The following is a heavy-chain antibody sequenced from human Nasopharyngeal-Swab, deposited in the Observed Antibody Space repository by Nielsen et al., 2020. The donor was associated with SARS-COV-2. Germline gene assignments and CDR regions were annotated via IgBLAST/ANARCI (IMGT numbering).Heavy chain of an antibody. Sequence: ASVKVSCEASGYTFTSYYMHWVRQAPGQGLEWMGIINPSGGSTSYAQKFQGRVTMTRDTSTSTVYMELSSLRSEDTAVYYCARDEVGTGYWTGYGMDVWGQGTTVTVSS. CDR1: GYTFTSYY. J-gene: IGHJ6*02. V-gene: IGHV1-46*01. D-gene: IGHD3/OR15-3a*01. CDR3: ARDEVGTGYWTGYGMDV. CDR2: INPSGGST.